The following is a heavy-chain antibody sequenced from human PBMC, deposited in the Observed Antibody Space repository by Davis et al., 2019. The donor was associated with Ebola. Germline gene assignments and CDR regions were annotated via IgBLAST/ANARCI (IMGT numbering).Heavy chain of an antibody. V-gene: IGHV3-74*03. J-gene: IGHJ6*02. CDR3: VRGDFWSPYYLNADYYGMDV. CDR2: INTDGTDT. CDR1: GFSFDSHW. Sequence: GESLKISCTVSGFSFDSHWMHWVRQSPGKGLVWVSRINTDGTDTKYADSVKGRFTISRDNAKYTLYLQMNSLRVEDTALYYCVRGDFWSPYYLNADYYGMDVWGQGTTVSVS. D-gene: IGHD3-3*01.